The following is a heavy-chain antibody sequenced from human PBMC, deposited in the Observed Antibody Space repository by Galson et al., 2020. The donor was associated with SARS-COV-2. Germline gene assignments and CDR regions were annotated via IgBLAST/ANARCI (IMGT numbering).Heavy chain of an antibody. CDR2: INHSGST. D-gene: IGHD3-22*01. V-gene: IGHV4-34*01. Sequence: SETLSLTCAVYGGSFSGYYWSWIRQPPGKGLEWIGEINHSGSTNYNPSLKNRVTISVDTSKNQFSLKLSSVTAADTAVYYCARFDSSGWVHYFDYWGQGTLVTISS. CDR1: GGSFSGYY. CDR3: ARFDSSGWVHYFDY. J-gene: IGHJ4*02.